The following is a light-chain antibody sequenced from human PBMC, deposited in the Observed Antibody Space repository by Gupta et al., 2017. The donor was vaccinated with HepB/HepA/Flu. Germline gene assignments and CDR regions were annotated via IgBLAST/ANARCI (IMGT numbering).Light chain of an antibody. Sequence: EIQMTPSPSSLSASVGDRINITCRASQNIKSYLNWYQQRSGKAPKLLIYGASSLQGGVPSRFGGSGSGTEFTLTVSSLQPEDFASYYCQQTSAIPQTFGPGTKVDIK. V-gene: IGKV1-39*01. J-gene: IGKJ3*01. CDR1: QNIKSY. CDR2: GAS. CDR3: QQTSAIPQT.